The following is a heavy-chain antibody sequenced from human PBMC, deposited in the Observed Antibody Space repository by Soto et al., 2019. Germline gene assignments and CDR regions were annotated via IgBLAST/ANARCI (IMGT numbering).Heavy chain of an antibody. V-gene: IGHV4-4*02. CDR1: GASISSTYW. D-gene: IGHD2-15*01. CDR2: IYHTGTP. J-gene: IGHJ5*02. Sequence: QLRESGPGLVKPSGTLSLTCFVSGASISSTYWWSWVRQTPGKRLEWIGQIYHTGTPSYIPSLTDPVNISLDKSNNQFSLRLTSMTAADTAVYYCATLPPRIVVVMTDLPTWGQGTLVTVSS. CDR3: ATLPPRIVVVMTDLPT.